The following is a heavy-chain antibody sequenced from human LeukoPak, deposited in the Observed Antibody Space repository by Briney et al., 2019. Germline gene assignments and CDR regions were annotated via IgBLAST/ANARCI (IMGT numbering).Heavy chain of an antibody. CDR3: ARVGCSSTSCYGWFYYMDV. D-gene: IGHD2-2*01. J-gene: IGHJ6*03. CDR2: IYTSGST. V-gene: IGHV4-61*02. CDR1: GGSISSGSYY. Sequence: SETLSLTCTVSGGSISSGSYYWSWIRQPAGKGLEWIGRIYTSGSTNYNPSLKSRVTISVDTSKNQFSLKLSSVTAADTAVYYCARVGCSSTSCYGWFYYMDVWGEGTTVTVSS.